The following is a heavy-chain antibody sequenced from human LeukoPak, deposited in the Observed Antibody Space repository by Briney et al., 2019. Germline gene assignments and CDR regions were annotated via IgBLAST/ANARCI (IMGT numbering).Heavy chain of an antibody. Sequence: PGGSLRLSCAASGFTFTSYAMSWVRQAPGKGLEWVSTISASGSTTYYADSVKGRFTISRDNSKNTLYLQMNSLRAEDTAVYYCAKGYCSGGSCYFGAFDIWGRGTMVTVSS. J-gene: IGHJ3*02. V-gene: IGHV3-23*01. CDR3: AKGYCSGGSCYFGAFDI. CDR2: ISASGSTT. CDR1: GFTFTSYA. D-gene: IGHD2-15*01.